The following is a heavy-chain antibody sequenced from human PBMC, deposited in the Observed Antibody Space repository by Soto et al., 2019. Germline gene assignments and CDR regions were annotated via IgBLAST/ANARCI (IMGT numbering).Heavy chain of an antibody. CDR3: AKDIDGLKARRGQQRDY. J-gene: IGHJ4*02. CDR2: ISGSGGST. Sequence: GGSLRLSCAASGFTFSSYAMSWVRQAPGKGLEWVSAISGSGGSTYYADSVKGRFTISRDTSNNTRYLQMNSMRPEDTDVYSCAKDIDGLKARRGQQRDYWGQGTLVTVSS. V-gene: IGHV3-23*01. CDR1: GFTFSSYA. D-gene: IGHD6-13*01.